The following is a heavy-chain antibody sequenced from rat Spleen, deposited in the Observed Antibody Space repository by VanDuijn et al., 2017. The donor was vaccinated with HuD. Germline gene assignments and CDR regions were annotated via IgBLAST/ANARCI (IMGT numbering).Heavy chain of an antibody. V-gene: IGHV5-22*01. CDR3: ARQDTSGYSNWFTY. CDR2: IYYEGSST. Sequence: EVQLVESGGGLVQPGRSLKLSCAASGFTFSDFYMAWVRQAPKKGLEWVASIYYEGSSTYYQDSVKGRFTISRDNAKSTLYLQMNSLRSEDTATYYCARQDTSGYSNWFTYWGQGTLVTVSS. J-gene: IGHJ3*01. CDR1: GFTFSDFY. D-gene: IGHD4-3*01.